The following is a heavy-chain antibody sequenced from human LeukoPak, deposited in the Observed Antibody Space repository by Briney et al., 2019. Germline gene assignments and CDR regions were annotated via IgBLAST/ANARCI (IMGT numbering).Heavy chain of an antibody. D-gene: IGHD3-3*01. CDR1: GGSISSSSYY. CDR3: ARDRGDLWSGYYWS. V-gene: IGHV4-39*07. Sequence: SETLSLTCTVSGGSISSSSYYWGWIRQPPGKGLEWIGSIYYSGSTYYNPSLKSRVTISVDTSKNQFSLKLSSVTAADTAVYYCARDRGDLWSGYYWSWGQGTLVTVSS. CDR2: IYYSGST. J-gene: IGHJ4*02.